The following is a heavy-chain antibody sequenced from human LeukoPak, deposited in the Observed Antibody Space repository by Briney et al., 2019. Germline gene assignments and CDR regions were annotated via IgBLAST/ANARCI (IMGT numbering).Heavy chain of an antibody. Sequence: ASVKVSCKAFGYTFTSNYMHWVRQAPGQGPEWMGVISPSGGSTTYAQKFQGRVTLTRDMSTSTDYLELSSLRSEDTAVYYCARAEDSGSYYPLEYFDYWGQGTLVTVSS. CDR2: ISPSGGST. D-gene: IGHD1-26*01. CDR1: GYTFTSNY. J-gene: IGHJ4*02. CDR3: ARAEDSGSYYPLEYFDY. V-gene: IGHV1-46*01.